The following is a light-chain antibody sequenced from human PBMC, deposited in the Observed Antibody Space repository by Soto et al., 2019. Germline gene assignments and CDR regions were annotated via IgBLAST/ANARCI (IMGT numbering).Light chain of an antibody. Sequence: DIVMTQSPDSLALSLGARATINCKSSQSVSYSSDNKNYLAWYQQRPGQAPRLLIYGASSRATGIPDRFSGSGSGTEFTLTISRLEPEDFAVYYCQQYGSSSWTFGQGTKVDI. J-gene: IGKJ1*01. CDR2: GAS. CDR1: QSVSYSSDNKNY. V-gene: IGKV4-1*01. CDR3: QQYGSSSWT.